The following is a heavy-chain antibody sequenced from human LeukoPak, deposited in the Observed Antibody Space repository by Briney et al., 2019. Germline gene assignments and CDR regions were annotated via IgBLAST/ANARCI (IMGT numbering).Heavy chain of an antibody. Sequence: PGGSLRLSCAASGFTFASYAMTWVRQAPGKGLEWVSVISSSGDSTYYADSVEGRFTISRDDSKKTLFLQMNSLGAEDTAVYYCAKVYCSTTSCYGTVNYYYDYWGQGTLVTVSS. D-gene: IGHD2-2*01. J-gene: IGHJ4*02. CDR1: GFTFASYA. CDR2: ISSSGDST. CDR3: AKVYCSTTSCYGTVNYYYDY. V-gene: IGHV3-23*01.